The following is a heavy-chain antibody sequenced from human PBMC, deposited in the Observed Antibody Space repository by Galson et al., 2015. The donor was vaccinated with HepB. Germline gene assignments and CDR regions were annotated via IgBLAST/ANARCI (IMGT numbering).Heavy chain of an antibody. J-gene: IGHJ6*02. Sequence: SLRLSCAASGFTFSSYGMHWVRQAPGKGLEWVAVISYDGSNKYYADSVKGRFTISRDNSKNTLYLQMNSLRAEDTAVYYCAKVFATTVTPRVYGMDVWGQGTTVTVSS. CDR3: AKVFATTVTPRVYGMDV. CDR1: GFTFSSYG. V-gene: IGHV3-30*18. D-gene: IGHD4-17*01. CDR2: ISYDGSNK.